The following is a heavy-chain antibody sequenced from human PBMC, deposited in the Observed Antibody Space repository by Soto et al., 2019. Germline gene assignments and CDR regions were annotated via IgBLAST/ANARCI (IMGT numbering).Heavy chain of an antibody. J-gene: IGHJ4*02. V-gene: IGHV3-30-3*01. Sequence: PGGSLRLSCAASGFTLSSYAMHWVRQAPGKGLEWVAVISYDGSNKYYADSVKGRFTISRDNSKNTLYLQMNSLRAEDTAVYYCARDAPNDYGGNGPLFDYWGQGTLVTVSS. CDR1: GFTLSSYA. CDR2: ISYDGSNK. D-gene: IGHD4-17*01. CDR3: ARDAPNDYGGNGPLFDY.